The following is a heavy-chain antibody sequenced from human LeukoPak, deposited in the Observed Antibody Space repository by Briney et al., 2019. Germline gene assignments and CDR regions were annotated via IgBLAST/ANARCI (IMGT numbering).Heavy chain of an antibody. Sequence: GGSLRLSCGASGFTFSSYSMNWVRQAPGKGLEWFSSISSSSSYIYYADSVKGRFTISRDNAKNSLYLQMNSLRAEDTAVYYCARKGPYGDYVYYFDYWGQGTLVTVSS. CDR3: ARKGPYGDYVYYFDY. D-gene: IGHD4-17*01. CDR2: ISSSSSYI. V-gene: IGHV3-21*01. CDR1: GFTFSSYS. J-gene: IGHJ4*02.